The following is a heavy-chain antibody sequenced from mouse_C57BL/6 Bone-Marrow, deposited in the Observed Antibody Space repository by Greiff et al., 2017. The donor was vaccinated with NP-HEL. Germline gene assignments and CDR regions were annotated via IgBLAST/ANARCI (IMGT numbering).Heavy chain of an antibody. CDR1: GFTFSDYS. CDR3: ARSRITTVVARYFDV. J-gene: IGHJ1*03. D-gene: IGHD1-1*01. Sequence: EVQVVESEGGLVQPGSSMKLSCTASGFTFSDYSMAWVRQVPEKGLEWVANINYDGSSTYYLDSLKSRFIISRDNAKNILYLQMSSLKSEDTATYYCARSRITTVVARYFDVWGTGTTVTVSS. V-gene: IGHV5-16*01. CDR2: INYDGSST.